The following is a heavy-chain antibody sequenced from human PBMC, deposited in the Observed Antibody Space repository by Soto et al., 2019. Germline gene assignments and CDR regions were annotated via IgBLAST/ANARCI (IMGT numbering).Heavy chain of an antibody. CDR2: IYYTRST. J-gene: IGHJ2*01. CDR1: GGSISSYY. CDR3: ANVNWYFDL. D-gene: IGHD3-16*01. V-gene: IGHV4-59*01. Sequence: QVQLQESGPGLVKTSETLSLTCTVSGGSISSYYWSWIRQPPGKGLEWIGYIYYTRSTNYSPTLKSRVTISVDTSKNQFSLQLCSVTAGDTVVYYCANVNWYFDLWGRGTLVTVSS.